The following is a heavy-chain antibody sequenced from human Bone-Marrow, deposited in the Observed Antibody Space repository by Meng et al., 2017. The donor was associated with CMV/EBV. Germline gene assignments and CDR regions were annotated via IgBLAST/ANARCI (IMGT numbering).Heavy chain of an antibody. D-gene: IGHD3-3*01. V-gene: IGHV3-7*01. CDR1: GFTFSSYW. CDR3: ARGPDFWSGYYVPPFDP. J-gene: IGHJ5*02. CDR2: IKQDGSEK. Sequence: GGSLRLSCAASGFTFSSYWRSWVRQAPGKGLEWVANIKQDGSEKYYVDYVKGRFTSSRDNAKNSLYLQMNSLRAEDTAVYYCARGPDFWSGYYVPPFDPWGQGTLVTVSS.